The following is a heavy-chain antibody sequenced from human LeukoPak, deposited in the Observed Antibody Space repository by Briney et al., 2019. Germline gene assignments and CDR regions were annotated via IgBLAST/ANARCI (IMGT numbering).Heavy chain of an antibody. Sequence: PGGSLRLSCAASGFTFSTYGMNWVRQAPGKVLEWVANINQDGSEKYYVDSAKGRFTISRDNAKNSLYLQMNSLRAEDTAVYFCVRAIGSNTLWGQGTLVTVSS. CDR1: GFTFSTYG. D-gene: IGHD4-23*01. J-gene: IGHJ4*02. CDR3: VRAIGSNTL. V-gene: IGHV3-7*01. CDR2: INQDGSEK.